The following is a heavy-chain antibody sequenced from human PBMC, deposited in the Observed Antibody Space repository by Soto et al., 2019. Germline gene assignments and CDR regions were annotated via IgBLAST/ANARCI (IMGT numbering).Heavy chain of an antibody. CDR3: ARDDRYCSGGSCPIYYFDY. CDR2: ISGSGGST. J-gene: IGHJ4*02. Sequence: GGSLRLSCAASGFTFSSYAMSWVRQAPGKGLEWVSAISGSGGSTYYADSVKGRFTISRDNSKNTLFLQMNSLRAEDTAVYYCARDDRYCSGGSCPIYYFDYWGQGTLVTVSS. V-gene: IGHV3-23*01. CDR1: GFTFSSYA. D-gene: IGHD2-15*01.